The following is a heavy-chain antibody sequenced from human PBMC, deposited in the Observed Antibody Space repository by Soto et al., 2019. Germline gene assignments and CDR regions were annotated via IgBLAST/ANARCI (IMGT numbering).Heavy chain of an antibody. D-gene: IGHD2-8*01. CDR3: ARGDSTDCSNGVCSFFYNHDMDV. CDR1: GYSFTDYH. Sequence: TSVKDSCTASGYSFTDYHIHWVRQAPGQGLEWLGRINPKSGGTSTAQKFQGWVTMTTDTSISTASMELTRLTSDDTAIYYCARGDSTDCSNGVCSFFYNHDMDVWGQGTTVTVSS. V-gene: IGHV1-2*04. CDR2: INPKSGGT. J-gene: IGHJ6*02.